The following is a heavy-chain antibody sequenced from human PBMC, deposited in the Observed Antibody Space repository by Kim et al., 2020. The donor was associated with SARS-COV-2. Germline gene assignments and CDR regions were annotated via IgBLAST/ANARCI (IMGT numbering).Heavy chain of an antibody. D-gene: IGHD1-26*01. J-gene: IGHJ5*02. CDR1: GFTISNAW. CDR2: IKSKTDGGTT. Sequence: GGSLRLSCAASGFTISNAWMSWVRQAPGKGLEWVGRIKSKTDGGTTEYAATVKCRFTISRDDSTNTLFLQMSSLKTEDTARYYCTRWNSGNYYDASWGQGPLVTVSS. V-gene: IGHV3-15*01. CDR3: TRWNSGNYYDAS.